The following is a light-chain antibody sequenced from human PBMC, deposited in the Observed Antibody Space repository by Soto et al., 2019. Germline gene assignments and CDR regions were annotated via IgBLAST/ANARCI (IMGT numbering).Light chain of an antibody. CDR2: DTS. J-gene: IGKJ4*01. Sequence: EIVLTQSPATLYLSPGERATLSCRASQNIDSYLAWYQQQPGQAPRLLIHDTSKRATAIPARFSGSGSGTDFSPTISSLEPEDFAVYYCQQHTTWPALSFGGGTRVEV. CDR1: QNIDSY. V-gene: IGKV3-11*01. CDR3: QQHTTWPALS.